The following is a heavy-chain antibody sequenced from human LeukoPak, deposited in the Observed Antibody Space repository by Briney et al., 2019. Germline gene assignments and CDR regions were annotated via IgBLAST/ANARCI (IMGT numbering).Heavy chain of an antibody. CDR1: GFTFSSYA. J-gene: IGHJ4*02. Sequence: PGGSLRLSCAASGFTFSSYAMHWVRQAPGKGLEWVAVISYDGSNKYYADSVKGRFTISRDNSKNTLYLQMNSLRAEDTAVYYCAKDYSSGYYSYFDYWGQGTLVTVSS. D-gene: IGHD3-22*01. V-gene: IGHV3-30-3*01. CDR3: AKDYSSGYYSYFDY. CDR2: ISYDGSNK.